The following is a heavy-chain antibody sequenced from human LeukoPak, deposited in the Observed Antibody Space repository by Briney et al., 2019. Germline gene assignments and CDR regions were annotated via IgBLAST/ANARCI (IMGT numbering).Heavy chain of an antibody. CDR3: AREAAEYRAFDI. CDR2: INPNSGGT. Sequence: ASVKVSCKASGYTFTSYYIHWVRQAPGQGLEWMGWINPNSGGTNYAQKFQGWVTMTRDTSISTAYMELSRLRSDDTAVYYCAREAAEYRAFDIWGQGTMVTVSS. V-gene: IGHV1-2*04. J-gene: IGHJ3*02. D-gene: IGHD6-6*01. CDR1: GYTFTSYY.